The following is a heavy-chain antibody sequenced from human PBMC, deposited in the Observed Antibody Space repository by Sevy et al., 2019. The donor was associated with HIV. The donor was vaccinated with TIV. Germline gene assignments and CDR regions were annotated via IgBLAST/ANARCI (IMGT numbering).Heavy chain of an antibody. CDR1: GFTFSKSW. D-gene: IGHD3-10*01. CDR3: VRDSGSYSLFDY. Sequence: GGSLRLPCTASGFTFSKSWMHWVRQVPGKGLQWVSRVKTDGSGTIYADSVKGRFIISRDNAKNTVYLQMNSLRAEDTAVYFCVRDSGSYSLFDYWGQGTLVTVSS. V-gene: IGHV3-74*01. CDR2: VKTDGSGT. J-gene: IGHJ4*02.